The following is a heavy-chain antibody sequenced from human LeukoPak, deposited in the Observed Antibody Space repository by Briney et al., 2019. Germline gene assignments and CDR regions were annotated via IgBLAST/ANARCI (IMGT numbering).Heavy chain of an antibody. Sequence: GGSLRLSCVASGFTFNNYPMTWVRQAPGKGLEWVSAISENGGDRKYAASVKGRFTISRDNSKNTLYLQMNSLRVEDTAIYYCGKDWKVDYWGQGSLVSVSS. CDR2: ISENGGDR. CDR3: GKDWKVDY. CDR1: GFTFNNYP. D-gene: IGHD1-1*01. V-gene: IGHV3-23*01. J-gene: IGHJ4*02.